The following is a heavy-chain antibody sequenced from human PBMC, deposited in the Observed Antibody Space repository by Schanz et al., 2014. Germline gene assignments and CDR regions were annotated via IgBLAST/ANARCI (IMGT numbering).Heavy chain of an antibody. CDR3: ARDPVEGAPTPYYFDS. Sequence: EVQLLESGGGLVQPGGSLRLSCAASGFTFNTSWFHWVRQPPGKGLLWVSTIASGGSHTFYADSVKGRFTISRDNTKNSVFLQMSSLRVEDTGLYFCARDPVEGAPTPYYFDSWGQGTLVTVSS. J-gene: IGHJ4*02. CDR2: IASGGSHT. D-gene: IGHD1-26*01. V-gene: IGHV3-74*01. CDR1: GFTFNTSW.